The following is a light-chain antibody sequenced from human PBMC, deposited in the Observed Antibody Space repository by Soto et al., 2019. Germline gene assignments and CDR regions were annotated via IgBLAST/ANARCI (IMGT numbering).Light chain of an antibody. CDR3: QHYRTS. J-gene: IGKJ4*01. CDR2: GAS. V-gene: IGKV3-20*01. CDR1: QSVSSSY. Sequence: EIVLTQSPGTLSLSPGERATLSCRASQSVSSSYLAWYQQKPGQPPRLLIYGASSRATGIPDRFSGSGSGTDFPLTIPRLEPEAFAVYYCQHYRTSFGGGTKVEIK.